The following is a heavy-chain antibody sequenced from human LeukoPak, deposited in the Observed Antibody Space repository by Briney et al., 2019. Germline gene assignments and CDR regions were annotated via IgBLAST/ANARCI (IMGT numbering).Heavy chain of an antibody. CDR1: GYTSTGYY. V-gene: IGHV1-2*02. J-gene: IGHJ4*02. CDR2: INPNSGGT. D-gene: IGHD3-10*01. Sequence: ASVKVSCKASGYTSTGYYMHWVRQAPGQGLEWMGWINPNSGGTNYAQKFQGRVTMTRDTSISTAYMELSRLRSDDTAVYYCARVEVRGVIPHFDYWGQGTLVTVSS. CDR3: ARVEVRGVIPHFDY.